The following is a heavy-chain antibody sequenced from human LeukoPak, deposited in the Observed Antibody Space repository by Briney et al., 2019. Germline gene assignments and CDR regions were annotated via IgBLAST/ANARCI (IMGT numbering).Heavy chain of an antibody. CDR2: TNPNSGGT. CDR1: GYTFTGYY. J-gene: IGHJ4*02. CDR3: ARDRVRDGGNPGSDPGFDY. Sequence: GASVKVSCKASGYTFTGYYMHWVRQAPGQGLEWMGWTNPNSGGTNYAQKFQGRVTMTRDTSISTAYMELSRLRSDDTAVYYCARDRVRDGGNPGSDPGFDYWGQGTLVTVSS. V-gene: IGHV1-2*02. D-gene: IGHD4-23*01.